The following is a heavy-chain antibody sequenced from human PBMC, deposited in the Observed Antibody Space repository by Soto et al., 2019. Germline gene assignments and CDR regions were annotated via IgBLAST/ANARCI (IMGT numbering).Heavy chain of an antibody. CDR3: AREYTAWPLAYGLDV. CDR2: ISGSGGST. J-gene: IGHJ6*02. V-gene: IGHV3-23*01. CDR1: GFTFSSYA. D-gene: IGHD2-2*02. Sequence: GGSLRLSCAASGFTFSSYAMSWVRQAPGKGLEWVSAISGSGGSTYYADSVKGRFTISRDNSKNSVSLQMNSLRAEDTAVYYCAREYTAWPLAYGLDVWGQGTTVTVSS.